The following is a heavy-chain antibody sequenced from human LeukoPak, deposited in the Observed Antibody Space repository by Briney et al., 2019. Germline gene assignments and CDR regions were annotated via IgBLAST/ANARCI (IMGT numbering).Heavy chain of an antibody. D-gene: IGHD2-2*01. V-gene: IGHV5-51*01. CDR3: ARHDLLPQCSSTNCPFGTWFDP. CDR2: INPANSDA. CDR1: GGSISSYY. J-gene: IGHJ5*02. Sequence: ETLSLTCTVSGGSISSYYWSWIRQPPGKGLEWMGIINPANSDARYSPSFQGQVTMSVDNSISTAYLQWNTLEPSDTAIYYCARHDLLPQCSSTNCPFGTWFDPWGPGTLITVSS.